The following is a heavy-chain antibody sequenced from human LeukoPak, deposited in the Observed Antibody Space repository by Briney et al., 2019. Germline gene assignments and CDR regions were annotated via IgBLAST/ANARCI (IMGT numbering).Heavy chain of an antibody. J-gene: IGHJ4*02. CDR3: SIDSLLLNY. Sequence: PGGSLRLSCAASGITFSNTWMGWVRQAPGKGLEWVGRIKSKTNGETTDYAAPVKDRFTISRDDSKSTVYLQMNSLKTEDTAVYYCSIDSLLLNYWGQGTLVTVSS. CDR1: GITFSNTW. D-gene: IGHD3-16*01. V-gene: IGHV3-15*01. CDR2: IKSKTNGETT.